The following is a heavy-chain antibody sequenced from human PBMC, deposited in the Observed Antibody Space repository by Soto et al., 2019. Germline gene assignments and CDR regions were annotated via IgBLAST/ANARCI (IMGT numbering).Heavy chain of an antibody. D-gene: IGHD2-21*02. CDR1: GYTFTSYA. J-gene: IGHJ4*02. CDR3: ARDMCGGDCYTDY. CDR2: INAGNGNT. V-gene: IGHV1-3*01. Sequence: ASVKVSCKASGYTFTSYAMHWVRQAPGQRLEWMGWINAGNGNTKYSQKFQGRVTITRDTSASTAYMELSSLRSEDTAVYYCARDMCGGDCYTDYWGQGTLVTSPQ.